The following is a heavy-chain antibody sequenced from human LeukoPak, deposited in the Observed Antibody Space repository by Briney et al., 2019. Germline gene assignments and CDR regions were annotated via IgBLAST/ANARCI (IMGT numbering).Heavy chain of an antibody. CDR2: IYYSGST. V-gene: IGHV4-61*01. D-gene: IGHD3-22*01. J-gene: IGHJ2*01. Sequence: SETLSLTCTVSGYSISSGYYWSWIRQPPGKGLEWIGYIYYSGSTNYNPSLKSRVTISVDTSKNQFSLKLSSVTAADTAVYYCARDMPDSSGYYQENWYFDLWGRGTLVTVSS. CDR3: ARDMPDSSGYYQENWYFDL. CDR1: GYSISSGYY.